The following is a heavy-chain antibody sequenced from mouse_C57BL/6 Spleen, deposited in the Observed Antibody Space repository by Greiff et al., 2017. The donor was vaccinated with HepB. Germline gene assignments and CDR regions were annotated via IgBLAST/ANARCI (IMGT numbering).Heavy chain of an antibody. Sequence: EVQVVESGGGLVKPGGSLKLSCAASGFTFSSYAMSWVRQTPEKRLEWVATISDGGSYTYYPDNVKGRFTISRDNAKNNLYLQMSHLKSEDTAMYYCARVGHAMDYWGQGTSVTVSS. V-gene: IGHV5-4*01. D-gene: IGHD4-1*01. CDR1: GFTFSSYA. J-gene: IGHJ4*01. CDR3: ARVGHAMDY. CDR2: ISDGGSYT.